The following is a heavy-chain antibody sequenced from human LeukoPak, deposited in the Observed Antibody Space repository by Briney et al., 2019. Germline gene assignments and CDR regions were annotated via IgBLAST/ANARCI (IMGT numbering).Heavy chain of an antibody. V-gene: IGHV4-59*10. CDR1: GGSFSSYY. Sequence: PSETLSLTCAVYGGSFSSYYWSWIRQPAGKGLEWIGRIYTSGSTNYNPSLKSRVTMSVDTSKNQFSLKLSSVTAADTAVYYCRAGITMVRGVSYSDYWGQGTLVTVSS. CDR3: RAGITMVRGVSYSDY. D-gene: IGHD3-10*01. J-gene: IGHJ4*02. CDR2: IYTSGST.